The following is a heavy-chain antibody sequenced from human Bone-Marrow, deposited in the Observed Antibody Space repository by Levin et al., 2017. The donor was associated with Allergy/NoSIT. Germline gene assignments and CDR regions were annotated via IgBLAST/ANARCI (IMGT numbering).Heavy chain of an antibody. Sequence: PSETLSLTCSVSGGSIRSSSYYWGWIRQPPGKGLEWIGSIYYSGSTHYNPSLRSRVTLSVDTSKNQFSLNLNSVTAADTALYYCARNASDGDHFDYWGQGTLVTVSS. CDR2: IYYSGST. CDR1: GGSIRSSSYY. V-gene: IGHV4-39*01. CDR3: ARNASDGDHFDY. D-gene: IGHD4-17*01. J-gene: IGHJ4*02.